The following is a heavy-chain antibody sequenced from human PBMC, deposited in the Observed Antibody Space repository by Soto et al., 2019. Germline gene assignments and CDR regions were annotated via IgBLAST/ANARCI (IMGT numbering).Heavy chain of an antibody. CDR3: ATTDRDSSGWYEGNY. Sequence: GGSLRLSCAASGFTFSSYAMHWVRQAPDKGLEWMAVISYDGSNKYYEDSVKGRFTISRDNFKNTLYLQMNSLRAEDMAVYYCATTDRDSSGWYEGNYWGQGTLVTVSS. J-gene: IGHJ4*02. V-gene: IGHV3-30-3*01. CDR1: GFTFSSYA. D-gene: IGHD6-19*01. CDR2: ISYDGSNK.